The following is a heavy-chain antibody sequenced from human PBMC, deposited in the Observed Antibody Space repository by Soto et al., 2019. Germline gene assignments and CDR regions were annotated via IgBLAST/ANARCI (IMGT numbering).Heavy chain of an antibody. J-gene: IGHJ6*02. CDR2: IIPISGTA. CDR1: GGTFSSYA. CDR3: ARSQGSSTSLEIYYYYYYGMDV. V-gene: IGHV1-69*01. D-gene: IGHD2-2*01. Sequence: QVQLVQSGAEVKKPGSSVKVSCKASGGTFSSYAISWVRQAPGQGLEWMGGIIPISGTANYAQKFQSRVTITADESTSTAYMERSSLRSEDTAVYYCARSQGSSTSLEIYYYYYYGMDVWGQGTTVTVSS.